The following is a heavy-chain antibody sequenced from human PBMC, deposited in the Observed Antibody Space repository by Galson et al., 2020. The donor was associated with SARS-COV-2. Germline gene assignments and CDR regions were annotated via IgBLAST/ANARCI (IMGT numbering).Heavy chain of an antibody. V-gene: IGHV3-33*01. Sequence: GESLKISCAVSGFTFNIHAMHWVRQAPGKGLQWVAQIWYDGSNDYYADSVKGRFTISKDNSKNTEIQQMTNLRPEDTAVYYCARDGQSSSGWAFDYWGQGTLVTVSS. D-gene: IGHD6-19*01. CDR2: IWYDGSND. CDR3: ARDGQSSSGWAFDY. J-gene: IGHJ4*02. CDR1: GFTFNIHA.